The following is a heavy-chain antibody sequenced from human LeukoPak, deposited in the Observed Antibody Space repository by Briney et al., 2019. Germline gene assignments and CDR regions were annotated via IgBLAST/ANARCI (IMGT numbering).Heavy chain of an antibody. Sequence: PSETLSLTCTVSGGSNNSYYWSWIRQPPGKGLEWIGYTHPSGNTNYSPSLKSRVTISIDMSRDQFSLKLSSVTAADTAVYYCARKAPKKGWFDPWGQGTLVTVSS. V-gene: IGHV4-4*09. J-gene: IGHJ5*02. CDR2: THPSGNT. CDR1: GGSNNSYY. CDR3: ARKAPKKGWFDP.